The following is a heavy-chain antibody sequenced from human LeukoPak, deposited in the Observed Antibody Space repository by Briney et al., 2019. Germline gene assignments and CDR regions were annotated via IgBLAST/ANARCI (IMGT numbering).Heavy chain of an antibody. CDR1: GFTFSDYC. CDR2: INQDGSEK. Sequence: GGSLRLSCTASGFTFSDYCMTWVRQAPGKGLESVANINQDGSEKSSVDSVKGRFTISRDNAKKSLYLQMNSLRVEDAAVYYCARDLSQFCSGTYDYWGQGTLVTVSS. CDR3: ARDLSQFCSGTYDY. V-gene: IGHV3-7*04. J-gene: IGHJ4*02. D-gene: IGHD3-10*02.